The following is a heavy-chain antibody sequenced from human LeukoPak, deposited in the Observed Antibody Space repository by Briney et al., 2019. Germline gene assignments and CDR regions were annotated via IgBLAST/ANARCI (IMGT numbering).Heavy chain of an antibody. CDR2: IKQDGSEK. J-gene: IGHJ4*02. Sequence: GGSLRLSCAASGFTLSIYWMSWVRQAPGKGLEWVANIKQDGSEKYYVDSVKGRFTISRDNANNSLYLQMNSLRAEDTAVYYCARGGDYLDFWGQGTLVTVSS. CDR3: ARGGDYLDF. CDR1: GFTLSIYW. V-gene: IGHV3-7*05.